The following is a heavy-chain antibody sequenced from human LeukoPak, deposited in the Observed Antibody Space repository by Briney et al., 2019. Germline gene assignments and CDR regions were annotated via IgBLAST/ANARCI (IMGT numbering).Heavy chain of an antibody. J-gene: IGHJ4*02. CDR1: GFNVSNNY. CDR2: IYRGGST. CDR3: ARDRGAAAGN. Sequence: GGSLRLSCAASGFNVSNNYMSWVRQAPGKGLEWVSVIYRGGSTYYADSVKGRFTMSRDNSKNTVYLQMDSLRAEDTAVHYCARDRGAAAGNWGQGTLVTVSS. D-gene: IGHD6-13*01. V-gene: IGHV3-53*01.